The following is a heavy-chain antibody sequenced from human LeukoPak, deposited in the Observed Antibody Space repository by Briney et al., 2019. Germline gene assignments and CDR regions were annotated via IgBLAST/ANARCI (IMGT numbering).Heavy chain of an antibody. CDR2: INHSGSI. Sequence: SETLSLTCAVYGGSFSNYYWSWIRQSPGKGLDWIGEINHSGSINYNPSLKSRFTISVDTSKNQFSLKLSSVTAADTAVYYCARGMGYFDSTGYYHDYGMDVWGQGTTVTVSS. CDR3: ARGMGYFDSTGYYHDYGMDV. D-gene: IGHD3-22*01. V-gene: IGHV4-34*01. CDR1: GGSFSNYY. J-gene: IGHJ6*02.